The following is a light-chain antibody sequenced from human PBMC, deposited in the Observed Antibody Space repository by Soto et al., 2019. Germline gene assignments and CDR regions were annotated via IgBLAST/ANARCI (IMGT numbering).Light chain of an antibody. CDR2: GAS. V-gene: IGKV3-15*01. CDR3: QQYNNWPLT. CDR1: QSVSSN. Sequence: EIVMTQSPATLSVSPGERATLSCRASQSVSSNLAWYQQKPGQAPRLLIYGASTRATGIPATFSGSGSGTEFTLTISSLQSEDFAVYYCQQYNNWPLTLGQGTKVDIK. J-gene: IGKJ1*01.